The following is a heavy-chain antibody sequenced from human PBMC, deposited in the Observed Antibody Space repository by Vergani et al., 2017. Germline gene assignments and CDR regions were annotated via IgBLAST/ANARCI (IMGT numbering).Heavy chain of an antibody. CDR3: ARGRLVTTGTTGGDYYYYMDV. J-gene: IGHJ6*03. V-gene: IGHV1-69*01. CDR2: IIPIFGTA. Sequence: QVQLVQSGAEVKKPRSSVKVSCKASGGTFSSYAISWVRQAPGQGLEWMGGIIPIFGTANYAQKFQGRVTITADESTSTAYMELSSLRSEDTAVYYCARGRLVTTGTTGGDYYYYMDVWGKGTTVTVSS. D-gene: IGHD4-17*01. CDR1: GGTFSSYA.